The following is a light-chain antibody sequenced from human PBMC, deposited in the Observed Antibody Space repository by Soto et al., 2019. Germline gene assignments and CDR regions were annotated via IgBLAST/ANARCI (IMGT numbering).Light chain of an antibody. J-gene: IGKJ5*01. CDR3: HQYNNWPPIT. Sequence: EIVMTQSPATLSVSPGERATLSCRASQSVGSNLAWCQQKPGQAPRLLIYGASTRATGIPARFSGSGSGTEFTLTISSLQSEDFAFYYCHQYNNWPPITFGQGTRLEI. V-gene: IGKV3-15*01. CDR2: GAS. CDR1: QSVGSN.